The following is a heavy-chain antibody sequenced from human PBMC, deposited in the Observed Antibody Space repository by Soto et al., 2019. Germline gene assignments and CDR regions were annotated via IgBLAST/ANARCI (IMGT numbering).Heavy chain of an antibody. D-gene: IGHD6-13*01. V-gene: IGHV4-61*01. CDR2: IYYSGST. CDR3: ARAAVSSSWYDYYYYYGMDV. J-gene: IGHJ6*02. Sequence: SETLSLTCTVSGGSVSSGSYYWSWIRQPPGKGLEWIGYIYYSGSTNYNPSLKSRVTISVDTSKNQFSLKRSSVTAADTAVYYWARAAVSSSWYDYYYYYGMDVWGQGTTGT. CDR1: GGSVSSGSYY.